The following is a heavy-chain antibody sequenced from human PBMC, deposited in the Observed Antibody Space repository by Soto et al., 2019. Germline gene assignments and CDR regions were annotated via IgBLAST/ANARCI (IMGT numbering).Heavy chain of an antibody. CDR2: IDPNDFYT. J-gene: IGHJ6*02. Sequence: PGESLKISCXGSGYSFTNYWISWVRQMPGKGLEWMGRIDPNDFYTSYSPSFQGHVTMSIDKSINTAYLQWSSLKASDTAMYYCARSYCSTTYSPRNYYAMDVWGQGTTVTVS. D-gene: IGHD2-2*01. CDR3: ARSYCSTTYSPRNYYAMDV. V-gene: IGHV5-10-1*01. CDR1: GYSFTNYW.